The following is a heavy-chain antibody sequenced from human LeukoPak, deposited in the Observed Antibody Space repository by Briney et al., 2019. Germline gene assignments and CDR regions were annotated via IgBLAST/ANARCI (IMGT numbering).Heavy chain of an antibody. J-gene: IGHJ4*02. CDR3: ARGSGTYFDY. CDR2: IYHSGST. CDR1: GYSISSGYY. Sequence: SETLSLTCTVSGYSISSGYYWGWIRQPPGQGLEWIGSIYHSGSTYYNPSLKSRVTISLDTSKNQFSLKLSSVTAADTAVYYCARGSGTYFDYWGQGTLVTVSS. D-gene: IGHD1-14*01. V-gene: IGHV4-38-2*02.